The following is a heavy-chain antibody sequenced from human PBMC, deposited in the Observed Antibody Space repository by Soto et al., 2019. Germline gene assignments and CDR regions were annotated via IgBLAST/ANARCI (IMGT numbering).Heavy chain of an antibody. CDR3: ASRITIFCFFIPDDYYYVMAF. V-gene: IGHV1-69*13. CDR1: GGTFSSYS. Sequence: GASVKVSCKASGGTFSSYSISWVRQAPGQGLEWMGGIIPIFGTANYAQKFQGRVTITADESTSTAYMELSSQRSEDTAGYYCASRITIFCFFIPDDYYYVMAFWGQRTTVPVSS. CDR2: IIPIFGTA. J-gene: IGHJ6*02. D-gene: IGHD3-3*01.